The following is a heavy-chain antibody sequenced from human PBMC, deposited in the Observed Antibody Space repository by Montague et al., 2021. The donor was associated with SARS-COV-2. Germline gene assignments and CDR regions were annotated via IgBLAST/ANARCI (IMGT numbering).Heavy chain of an antibody. J-gene: IGHJ3*02. D-gene: IGHD5-12*01. Sequence: SLRLSCAASGFIFSDYYMTWIRQAPVKGLEWVSHISGSGSKTYYXDSVKGRFTISRDTANNLVYLQMNFLGAEDTAVYYCARDQGGYGTFDIWGQGTMVTVSS. CDR1: GFIFSDYY. V-gene: IGHV3-11*01. CDR3: ARDQGGYGTFDI. CDR2: ISGSGSKT.